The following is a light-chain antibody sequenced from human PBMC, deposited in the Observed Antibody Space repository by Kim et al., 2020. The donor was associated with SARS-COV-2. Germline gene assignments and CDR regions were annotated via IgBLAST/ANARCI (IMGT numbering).Light chain of an antibody. J-gene: IGLJ2*01. V-gene: IGLV3-21*04. CDR1: NIGSES. Sequence: SYELTQPPSVSVAPGKTARITCGGNNIGSESVHWYQQKPGQAPVLVIYYDSDRPSGIPERFSGSNSGNTATLTISRVEAGDEADYYCQVWDSSCDHPRVF. CDR3: QVWDSSCDHPRV. CDR2: YDS.